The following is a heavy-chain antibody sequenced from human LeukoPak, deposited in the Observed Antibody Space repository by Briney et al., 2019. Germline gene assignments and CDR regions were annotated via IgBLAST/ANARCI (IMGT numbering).Heavy chain of an antibody. CDR2: MNPNSGDT. V-gene: IGHV1-8*01. J-gene: IGHJ4*02. Sequence: ASVKVSCKASGYTFTSYNINWVRQATGQGLEWMGWMNPNSGDTGYAQNFRGRVTMARNISISTAYLELSSLRSEDTAVYYYARPASVTSGFDCWGQGTLVTVSS. CDR3: ARPASVTSGFDC. D-gene: IGHD2-21*02. CDR1: GYTFTSYN.